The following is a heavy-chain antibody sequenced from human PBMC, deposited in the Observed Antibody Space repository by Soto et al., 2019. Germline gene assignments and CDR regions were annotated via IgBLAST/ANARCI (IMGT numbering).Heavy chain of an antibody. D-gene: IGHD7-27*01. CDR2: IPGSGGHKLHP. CDR1: GFTFTNYA. Sequence: GGSLRLSCAASGFTFTNYAMSWVRLAPGQGLEWVSTIPGSGGHKLHPEYADSVKGRFTISRDNSKDTLYLQMDSLSAEDTAVYYSTNEIASDWGYMDFWGQGTTVTVSS. V-gene: IGHV3-23*01. CDR3: TNEIASDWGYMDF. J-gene: IGHJ6*03.